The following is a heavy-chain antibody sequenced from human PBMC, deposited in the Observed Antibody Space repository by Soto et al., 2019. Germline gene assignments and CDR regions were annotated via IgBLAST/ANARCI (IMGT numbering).Heavy chain of an antibody. J-gene: IGHJ4*02. CDR3: AKGISGVGYYNY. Sequence: GGSLRLSCAASGIPLRDFYMTWIRQAPGKRLEWLSYISPGSNYRGYADSVQGRHIISRDNAKNSVFLQMNSLRAEDTAVYYCAKGISGVGYYNYWGQGTLVTVSS. CDR1: GIPLRDFY. D-gene: IGHD3-22*01. CDR2: ISPGSNYR. V-gene: IGHV3-11*05.